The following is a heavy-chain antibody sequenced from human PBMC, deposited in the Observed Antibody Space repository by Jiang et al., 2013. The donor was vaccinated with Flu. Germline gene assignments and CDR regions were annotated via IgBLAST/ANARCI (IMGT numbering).Heavy chain of an antibody. V-gene: IGHV4-30-2*04. J-gene: IGHJ4*02. CDR3: ARVTGDSSEDY. Sequence: KSRVTISVDTSKNQFSLKLSSVTAADTAVYYCARVTGDSSEDYWGQGTLVTVSS. D-gene: IGHD3-22*01.